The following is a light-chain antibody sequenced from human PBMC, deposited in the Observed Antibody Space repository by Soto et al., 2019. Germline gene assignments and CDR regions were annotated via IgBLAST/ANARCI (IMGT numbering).Light chain of an antibody. CDR1: SRDVGGYDY. CDR2: DVT. V-gene: IGLV2-11*01. Sequence: QSALTQPRSVSGSPGQSVTISCTGTSRDVGGYDYVSWYQQHPGKAPKLMIYDVTQRPSGVPDRFSGSKSGTSGSLAISGLQSEDEADYYCAAWDASLNGWVFGGGTQLTVL. J-gene: IGLJ3*02. CDR3: AAWDASLNGWV.